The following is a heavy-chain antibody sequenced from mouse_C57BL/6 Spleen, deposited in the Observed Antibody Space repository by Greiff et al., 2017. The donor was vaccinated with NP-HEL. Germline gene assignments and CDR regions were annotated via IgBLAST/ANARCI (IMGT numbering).Heavy chain of an antibody. Sequence: QVHVKQPGAELVRPGTSVKLSCKASGYTFTSYWMHWVKQRPGQGLEWIGVIDPSDSYTNYNQKFKGKATLTVDTSSSTAYMQLSSLTSEDSAVYYCARDGTTVVSYFDYWGQGTTLTVSS. CDR2: IDPSDSYT. CDR1: GYTFTSYW. D-gene: IGHD1-1*01. CDR3: ARDGTTVVSYFDY. V-gene: IGHV1-59*01. J-gene: IGHJ2*01.